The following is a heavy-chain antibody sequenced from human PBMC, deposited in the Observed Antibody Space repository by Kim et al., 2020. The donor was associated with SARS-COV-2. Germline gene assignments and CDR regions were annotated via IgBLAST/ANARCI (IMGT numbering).Heavy chain of an antibody. CDR2: IIPIFGTA. Sequence: SVKVSCKASGGTFSSYAISWVRQAPGQGLEWMGGIIPIFGTANYAQKFQGRVTITADESTSTAYMELSSLRSEDTAVYYCASTPYYYDSSGYYVYWGQATLVTVTS. V-gene: IGHV1-69*13. CDR3: ASTPYYYDSSGYYVY. CDR1: GGTFSSYA. J-gene: IGHJ4*02. D-gene: IGHD3-22*01.